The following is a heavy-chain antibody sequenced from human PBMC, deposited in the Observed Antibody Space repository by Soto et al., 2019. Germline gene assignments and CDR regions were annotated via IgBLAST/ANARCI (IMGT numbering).Heavy chain of an antibody. CDR3: ARSRDGYSLYFYYGMDG. D-gene: IGHD4-4*01. Sequence: GGSLTLSCAVYGFTFTNYYMHWVRQAPGKGLEWMALILHDGTDEYYADSVKDRFTISTDNSTHTPYLQLNSLRAEDTAVYYCARSRDGYSLYFYYGMDGWGQGTTVTVSS. J-gene: IGHJ6*02. V-gene: IGHV3-30*03. CDR1: GFTFTNYY. CDR2: ILHDGTDE.